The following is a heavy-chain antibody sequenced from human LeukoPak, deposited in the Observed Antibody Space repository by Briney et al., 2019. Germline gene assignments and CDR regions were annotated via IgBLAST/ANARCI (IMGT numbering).Heavy chain of an antibody. CDR1: GGPISSGRYY. J-gene: IGHJ4*02. CDR3: ARETLAGRPSLSEYYFDY. D-gene: IGHD6-6*01. V-gene: IGHV4-61*02. CDR2: IYTSGNT. Sequence: SQTLSLTCTVSGGPISSGRYYWSWIRQPAGKGLEWIGRIYTSGNTNYNPSLKSRVTISVDTSKNQFSLKLSSVTAADTAVYYCARETLAGRPSLSEYYFDYWGQGTLVTVSS.